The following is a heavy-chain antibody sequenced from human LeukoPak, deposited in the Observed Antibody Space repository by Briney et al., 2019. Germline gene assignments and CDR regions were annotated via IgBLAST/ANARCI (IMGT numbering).Heavy chain of an antibody. CDR2: VCDTAKTT. D-gene: IGHD3-16*01. Sequence: GGSLRLSCAASGFTFRKYGMSWVRQTPGKELEWVSVVCDTAKTTHYADSVKGRFFIYRDNSKNTVHLQMNSLRSEDTALYCCVNNAFILEGGVGSDDGFAVWGQGTMVTVSS. J-gene: IGHJ3*01. CDR3: VNNAFILEGGVGSDDGFAV. CDR1: GFTFRKYG. V-gene: IGHV3-23*01.